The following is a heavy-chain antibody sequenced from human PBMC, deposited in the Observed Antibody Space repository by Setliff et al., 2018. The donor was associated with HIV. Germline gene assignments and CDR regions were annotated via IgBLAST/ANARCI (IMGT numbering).Heavy chain of an antibody. Sequence: AASVKVSCKASGGTFSSYAISWVRQAPGQGLEWMGGNIPIFGTANYAQKFQGRVTITADESTSTAYMELSSLRSEDTAVYYCARVTYCGGDCYYFDYWGQGTLVTVSS. V-gene: IGHV1-69*13. CDR3: ARVTYCGGDCYYFDY. D-gene: IGHD2-21*02. J-gene: IGHJ4*02. CDR1: GGTFSSYA. CDR2: NIPIFGTA.